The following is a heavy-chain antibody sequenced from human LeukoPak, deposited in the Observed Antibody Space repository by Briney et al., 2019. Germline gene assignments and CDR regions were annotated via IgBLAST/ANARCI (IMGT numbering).Heavy chain of an antibody. D-gene: IGHD3-22*01. V-gene: IGHV3-74*01. CDR2: INSDGSST. CDR3: ARDGYDSSGYYYKFGADY. J-gene: IGHJ4*02. CDR1: GFTFSSYW. Sequence: GGSLRLSCAASGFTFSSYWMHWVRQAPGKGLVWVSRINSDGSSTSYADSVKGRFTISRDNAKNTLYLQMNSLRAEDTAVYYCARDGYDSSGYYYKFGADYWGQGTLVTVSS.